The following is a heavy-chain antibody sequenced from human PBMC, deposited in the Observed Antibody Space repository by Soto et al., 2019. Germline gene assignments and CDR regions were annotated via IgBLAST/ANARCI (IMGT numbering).Heavy chain of an antibody. V-gene: IGHV1-18*01. CDR3: ARGGYGDY. J-gene: IGHJ4*02. Sequence: QVHLVQSGAEVKKPGASVKVSCKGSGYDFTTYGITWVRQAPGQGLAWMVWISAHNGNTDYAQKLQGRVTVPRDTATSTAYMELRSLRSDDAAMYYCARGGYGDYWGQGALVTVSS. D-gene: IGHD1-1*01. CDR1: GYDFTTYG. CDR2: ISAHNGNT.